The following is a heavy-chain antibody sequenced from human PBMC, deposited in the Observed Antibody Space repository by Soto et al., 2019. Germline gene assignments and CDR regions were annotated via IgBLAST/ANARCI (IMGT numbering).Heavy chain of an antibody. CDR1: GGTFSSYA. Sequence: SVKVSCKASGGTFSSYAISWVRQAPGQGLEWMGGIIPIFGTANYAQKFQGRVTITADESTSTAYMELSSLRSEDTAVYYCARVRHLLPPPYHYYGMDVWGQGTTVTVSS. CDR2: IIPIFGTA. V-gene: IGHV1-69*13. CDR3: ARVRHLLPPPYHYYGMDV. J-gene: IGHJ6*02. D-gene: IGHD2-15*01.